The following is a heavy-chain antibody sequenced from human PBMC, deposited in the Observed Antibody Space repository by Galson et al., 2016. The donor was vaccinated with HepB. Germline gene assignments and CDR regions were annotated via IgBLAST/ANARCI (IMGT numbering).Heavy chain of an antibody. V-gene: IGHV1-24*01. Sequence: SVKVSCKVSEYTLSELSMHWVRQAPGKGLEWMGRSDPEDGETIYAQSFQGRVTMTEDTSTDSAYMELSSLRSEDTAMYYCAIEYSSGWDLDHWGQGTLVTVSS. CDR3: AIEYSSGWDLDH. CDR2: SDPEDGET. CDR1: EYTLSELS. D-gene: IGHD6-19*01. J-gene: IGHJ4*02.